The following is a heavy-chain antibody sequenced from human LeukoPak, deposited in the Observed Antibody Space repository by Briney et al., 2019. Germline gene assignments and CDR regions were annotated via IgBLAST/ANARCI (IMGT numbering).Heavy chain of an antibody. J-gene: IGHJ6*02. CDR1: GGSFSGFY. Sequence: SETLSLTCAVYGGSFSGFYWSWIRQPPGKGLEWIGEINHSGSTNYNPSLKSRVTISVDTSKNHFSLKLSSVTAADTAVYYCARGYYDGYLRYYYYYYGMDVWGQGTTVTVSS. CDR3: ARGYYDGYLRYYYYYYGMDV. V-gene: IGHV4-34*01. CDR2: INHSGST. D-gene: IGHD3-22*01.